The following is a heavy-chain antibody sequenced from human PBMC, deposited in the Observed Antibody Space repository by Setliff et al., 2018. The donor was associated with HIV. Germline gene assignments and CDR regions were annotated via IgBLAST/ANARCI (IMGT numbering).Heavy chain of an antibody. CDR3: ARGGDSRVVVVAAILCYFDY. V-gene: IGHV1-3*01. Sequence: ASVKVSCKASGYTFTSYAMHWVRQAPGQRLEWMGWINAGNGNTKYSQKFQGRVTITRDTSASTAYMELSSLRSEDTAVYYCARGGDSRVVVVAAILCYFDYWGQGTLVTVSS. CDR1: GYTFTSYA. CDR2: INAGNGNT. J-gene: IGHJ4*02. D-gene: IGHD2-15*01.